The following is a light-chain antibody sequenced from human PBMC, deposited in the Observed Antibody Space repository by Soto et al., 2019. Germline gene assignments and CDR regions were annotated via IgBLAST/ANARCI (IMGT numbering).Light chain of an antibody. CDR3: QQYGSSGT. Sequence: DIELTQSPATLSLSPWERGTLXCRASQSVSNNYLAWYQQKPGQAPRLLIYGASNRATGIPDRFSGSGSGTDFTLTISRLEPEDFAVYYCQQYGSSGTFGQGTKVDIK. CDR2: GAS. CDR1: QSVSNNY. J-gene: IGKJ1*01. V-gene: IGKV3-20*01.